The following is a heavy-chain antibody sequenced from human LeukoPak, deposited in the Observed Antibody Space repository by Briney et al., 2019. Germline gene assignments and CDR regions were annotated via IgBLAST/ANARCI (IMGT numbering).Heavy chain of an antibody. Sequence: GGSLRLSCAASGFTFTNYAMNWVRQAPGKGLEWISSISGSSGSTYYADSVKGRFTISRDNSKNTLHLQMNSLRAEDTAVYYCAKEVIVIPAAGDAFDIWGQGTLVTVSS. CDR3: AKEVIVIPAAGDAFDI. V-gene: IGHV3-23*01. CDR2: ISGSSGST. J-gene: IGHJ3*02. D-gene: IGHD2-2*01. CDR1: GFTFTNYA.